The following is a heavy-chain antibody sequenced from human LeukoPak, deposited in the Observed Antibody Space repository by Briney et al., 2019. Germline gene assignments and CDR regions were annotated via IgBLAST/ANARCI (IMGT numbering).Heavy chain of an antibody. CDR1: GASISGSDYY. CDR3: ARSPNLVDVMVPVPSYFDI. V-gene: IGHV4-39*02. Sequence: PSETLSLTCALSGASISGSDYYWGWIRQSPGKGLEWIGSVYSSGNTFYNPSLKSRVAMSVDTSKNHFSLDLASVTASDTAVYYCARSPNLVDVMVPVPSYFDIWGQGTPVTVSS. D-gene: IGHD3-9*01. J-gene: IGHJ1*01. CDR2: VYSSGNT.